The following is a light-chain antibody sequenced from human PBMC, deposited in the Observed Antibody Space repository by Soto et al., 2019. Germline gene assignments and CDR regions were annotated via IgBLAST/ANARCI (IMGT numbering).Light chain of an antibody. CDR2: DIT. CDR3: TSYTSSNTYV. J-gene: IGLJ1*01. Sequence: QSALTHPASVSGSPGQSITISCTGTSSDVCYYNYVSWYQQRPGKAPKLMIYDITTRPSGVSYRFSGSKSGNTASLTISVLQAEDEADYYCTSYTSSNTYVFGTVTKVTVL. CDR1: SSDVCYYNY. V-gene: IGLV2-14*01.